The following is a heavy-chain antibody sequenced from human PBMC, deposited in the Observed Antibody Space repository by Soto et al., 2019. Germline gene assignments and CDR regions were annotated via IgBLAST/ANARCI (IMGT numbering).Heavy chain of an antibody. CDR1: GYTFTSYG. CDR3: ARDHYDFWSGYSWWFDP. CDR2: ISAYNGNT. J-gene: IGHJ5*02. Sequence: ASVKVSCKASGYTFTSYGISWGRQAPGQGLEWMGWISAYNGNTNYAQKLQGRVTMTTDTSTSTAYMELRSLRSDDTAVYYCARDHYDFWSGYSWWFDPWGQGTLVTVSS. D-gene: IGHD3-3*01. V-gene: IGHV1-18*01.